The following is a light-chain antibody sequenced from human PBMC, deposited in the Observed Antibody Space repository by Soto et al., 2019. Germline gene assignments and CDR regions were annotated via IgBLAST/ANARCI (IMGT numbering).Light chain of an antibody. J-gene: IGKJ2*03. Sequence: DIQMTQAPSSLSASVGDSVTITCXASQNLDNYLNGYQQKPGKAPNILLYAASRLQSGVPSRFAGSGSGTHFTLTTTSLQPEDVGTYFCHQSVSTPIYCFGQGTKVDIK. CDR3: HQSVSTPIYC. CDR1: QNLDNY. CDR2: AAS. V-gene: IGKV1-39*01.